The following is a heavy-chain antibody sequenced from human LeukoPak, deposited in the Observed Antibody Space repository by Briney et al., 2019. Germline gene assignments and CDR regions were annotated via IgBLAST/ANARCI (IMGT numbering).Heavy chain of an antibody. CDR1: GYTFTSYG. J-gene: IGHJ4*02. D-gene: IGHD3-3*01. Sequence: GASVKVSCKASGYTFTSYGISWVRQAPGPGLDWMRWISAYNGNTNYAQKLQGRVTMTTDTSPRTAYMELRSLRSDDTAVYYCARYYPHYDFWSGYYSYYFDYWGQGTLVTVSS. CDR2: ISAYNGNT. CDR3: ARYYPHYDFWSGYYSYYFDY. V-gene: IGHV1-18*01.